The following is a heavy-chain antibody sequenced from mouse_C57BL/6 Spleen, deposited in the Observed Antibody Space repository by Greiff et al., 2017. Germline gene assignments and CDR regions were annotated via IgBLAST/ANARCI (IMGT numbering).Heavy chain of an antibody. D-gene: IGHD1-1*01. V-gene: IGHV1-55*01. CDR2: IYPGSGST. J-gene: IGHJ2*01. CDR3: ARWAEVLARDY. Sequence: VQLQQPGAELVKPGASVKMSCKASGYTFTSYWITWVKQRPGQGLEWIGDIYPGSGSTSYNEKFKSKATLTVDKSSSTAYMQLISLTSEDSAVYSCARWAEVLARDYWGQGTTLTFSS. CDR1: GYTFTSYW.